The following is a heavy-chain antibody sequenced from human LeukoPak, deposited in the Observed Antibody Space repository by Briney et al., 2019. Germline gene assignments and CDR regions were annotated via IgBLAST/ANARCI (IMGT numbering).Heavy chain of an antibody. CDR3: ARGSWSAADTNIDY. Sequence: GGSLRLSCAASGFTFSSYEMNWVRQAPGKGLEWVSYISSSGSTIYYADSVKGRFTISRDNAKNSLYLQMNSLRAEDTAVYYCARGSWSAADTNIDYWGQGTLVTVSS. J-gene: IGHJ4*02. CDR1: GFTFSSYE. V-gene: IGHV3-48*03. CDR2: ISSSGSTI. D-gene: IGHD6-13*01.